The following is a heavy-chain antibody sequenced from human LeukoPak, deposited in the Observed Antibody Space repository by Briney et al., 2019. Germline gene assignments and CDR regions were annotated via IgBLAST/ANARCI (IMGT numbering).Heavy chain of an antibody. CDR1: GYTFTGYY. CDR2: INPNSGGT. D-gene: IGHD6-19*01. CDR3: ARGGPTYSSGWDFDY. Sequence: ASEKVSCKASGYTFTGYYMHWVRQAPGQGLEWMGWINPNSGGTNYAQKFQGWVTMTRDTSISTAYMELSRLRSDDTAVYYCARGGPTYSSGWDFDYWGQGTLVTVSS. J-gene: IGHJ4*02. V-gene: IGHV1-2*04.